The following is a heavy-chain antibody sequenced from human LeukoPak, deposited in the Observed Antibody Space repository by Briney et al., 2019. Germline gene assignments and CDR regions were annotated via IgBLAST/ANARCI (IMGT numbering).Heavy chain of an antibody. CDR3: ATFETYCSGGSCQSRDI. V-gene: IGHV1-24*01. CDR2: FDPEDGET. J-gene: IGHJ3*02. Sequence: ASVKVSCKVSGYTLTELSMHWVRQAPGKGLEWMGGFDPEDGETIYAQKFQGRVTMTENTSTDTAYMELSRLRSEDTAVYSCATFETYCSGGSCQSRDIWGQGTMVTVSS. D-gene: IGHD2-15*01. CDR1: GYTLTELS.